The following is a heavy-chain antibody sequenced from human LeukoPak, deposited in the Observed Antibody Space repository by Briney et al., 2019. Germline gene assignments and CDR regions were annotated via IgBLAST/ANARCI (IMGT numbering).Heavy chain of an antibody. J-gene: IGHJ5*02. Sequence: ASVKVSCKASGYTFTSYYMHWVRQAPGQGLEWMGWINPNSGGTNYAQKLQGRVTMTTDTSTSTAYMELRSLRSDDTAVYYCARGRYNWNSWRYNWFDPWGQGTLVTVSS. D-gene: IGHD1-7*01. CDR1: GYTFTSYY. CDR2: INPNSGGT. CDR3: ARGRYNWNSWRYNWFDP. V-gene: IGHV1-2*02.